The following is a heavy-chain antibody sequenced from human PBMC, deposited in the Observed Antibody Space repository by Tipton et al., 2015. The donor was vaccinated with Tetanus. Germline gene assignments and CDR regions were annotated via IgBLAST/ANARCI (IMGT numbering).Heavy chain of an antibody. V-gene: IGHV4-31*03. CDR2: ISNSGST. CDR1: GGSISSDGAY. CDR3: ARGTGDY. Sequence: TLSLTCTVSGGSISSDGAYWSWIRQHPGDGLEWIGYISNSGSTYYNPSLKSRVTISVDTSKNQFSLKLSSVTAADTAVYYCARGTGDYWGQGTLVTVSS. J-gene: IGHJ4*02. D-gene: IGHD1-14*01.